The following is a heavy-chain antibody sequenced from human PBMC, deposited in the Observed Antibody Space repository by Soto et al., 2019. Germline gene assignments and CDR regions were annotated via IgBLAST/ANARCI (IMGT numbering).Heavy chain of an antibody. J-gene: IGHJ4*02. CDR1: GFSFSTYN. CDR3: VREDGLVGSNSAFDQ. D-gene: IGHD7-27*01. V-gene: IGHV3-21*02. CDR2: INGRSNYK. Sequence: EGELLESGGGLVKPGGSLRLSCAASGFSFSTYNMNWVRQAPGKGLEWVSSINGRSNYKYYTDSVKGRFTISRDNPKNSLYLQMDSLRVEDTAVYYCVREDGLVGSNSAFDQWGQGTLVIVSS.